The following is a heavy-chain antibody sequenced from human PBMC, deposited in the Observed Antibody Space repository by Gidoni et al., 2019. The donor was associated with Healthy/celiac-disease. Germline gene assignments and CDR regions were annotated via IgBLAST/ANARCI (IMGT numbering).Heavy chain of an antibody. J-gene: IGHJ3*02. V-gene: IGHV5-51*01. CDR3: ARPRTAGTTVVTDAFDI. D-gene: IGHD4-17*01. Sequence: EVQLVQSGAEVTKPGESLKISCQGSGYSFTSYWPGWVRQMPGQGLEWMGIIYPGDSDTRYSPSFQGQVTISADKSISTAYLQWSSLKASDTAMYYCARPRTAGTTVVTDAFDIWGQGTMVTVSS. CDR1: GYSFTSYW. CDR2: IYPGDSDT.